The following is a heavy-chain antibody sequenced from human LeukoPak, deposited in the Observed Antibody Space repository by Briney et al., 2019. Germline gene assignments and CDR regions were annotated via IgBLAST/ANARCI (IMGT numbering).Heavy chain of an antibody. D-gene: IGHD5-18*01. Sequence: GTSLRLSCAASGFTFSSYAVHWVRQAPGKGLEWVAVISYDGSNKYYADSVKGRFTISRDNSKNTLYLQMNSLRAEDTAVYYCARDRSSYGPRYFDYWGQGTLVTVSS. V-gene: IGHV3-30-3*01. CDR3: ARDRSSYGPRYFDY. CDR2: ISYDGSNK. J-gene: IGHJ4*02. CDR1: GFTFSSYA.